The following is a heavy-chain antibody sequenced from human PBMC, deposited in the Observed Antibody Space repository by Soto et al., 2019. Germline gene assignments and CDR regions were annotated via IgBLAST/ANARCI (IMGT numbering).Heavy chain of an antibody. V-gene: IGHV4-30-4*01. CDR3: AIDGPYYYRMDV. J-gene: IGHJ6*02. CDR1: GGSITNTDYY. CDR2: IDYSGST. Sequence: SETLSLTCSVSGGSITNTDYYWNWIRQAPGKGLEWIGSIDYSGSTYYNPSLKSRVIISADTSKNLFSLKLRSVTAADTALYFCAIDGPYYYRMDVWGQGSTVIVSS.